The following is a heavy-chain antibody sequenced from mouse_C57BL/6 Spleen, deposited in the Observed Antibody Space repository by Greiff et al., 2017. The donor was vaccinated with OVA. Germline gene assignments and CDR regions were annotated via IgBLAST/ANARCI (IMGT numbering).Heavy chain of an antibody. CDR3: ARSRYYGSSPLGYFDV. J-gene: IGHJ1*03. D-gene: IGHD1-1*01. Sequence: VQLQQPGAELVMPGASVKLSCKASGYTFTSYWMHWVKQRPGQGLEWIGEIDPSDSYTNYNQKFKGKSTLTVDKSSSTAYMQLSSLTSEDSAVYYCARSRYYGSSPLGYFDVWGTGTTVTVSS. CDR2: IDPSDSYT. CDR1: GYTFTSYW. V-gene: IGHV1-69*01.